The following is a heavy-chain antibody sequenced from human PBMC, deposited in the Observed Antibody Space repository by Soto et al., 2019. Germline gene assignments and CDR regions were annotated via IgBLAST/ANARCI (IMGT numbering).Heavy chain of an antibody. CDR2: ISNDGRGK. CDR1: GFTFTTYA. V-gene: IGHV3-30*04. D-gene: IGHD2-15*01. J-gene: IGHJ4*02. CDR3: ARDQCFGGGRSCYFFDF. Sequence: GGSLRLSCAASGFTFTTYAIHWVRQAPGKGLEWVAVISNDGRGKYYADSVKGRFTISRDNSKNTLYLQMNSLRSDDTAVYYCARDQCFGGGRSCYFFDFWGQGTLVTVSS.